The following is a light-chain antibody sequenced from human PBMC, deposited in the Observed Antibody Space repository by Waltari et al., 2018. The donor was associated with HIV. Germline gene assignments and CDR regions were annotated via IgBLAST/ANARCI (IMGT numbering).Light chain of an antibody. V-gene: IGLV1-51*02. CDR2: ENH. CDR1: TSNIGDNY. CDR3: ATWDHALTTGTVV. Sequence: QSVLTQPPSVSSIPGQKITISCSGGTSNIGDNYVSWYQQLPTTAPKLLLYENHKRPSGIPDRFSGSKAGTVATRVIAGLQPGDEADYYCATWDHALTTGTVVFGGGTRLTVL. J-gene: IGLJ2*01.